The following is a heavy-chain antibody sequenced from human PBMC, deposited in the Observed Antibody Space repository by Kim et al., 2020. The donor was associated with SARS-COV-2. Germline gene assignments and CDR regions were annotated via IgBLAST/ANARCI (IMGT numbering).Heavy chain of an antibody. CDR2: INTNTGNP. Sequence: ASVNVSCKASGYTFTSYAMNWVRQAPGQWLEWMGWINTNTGNPTYAQGFTGRFVFSLDTSVSTAYLQVSSLKAEDTAVYYCARDGLVVPAAIFSRWFDPWGQGTLVTVSS. CDR3: ARDGLVVPAAIFSRWFDP. D-gene: IGHD2-2*01. CDR1: GYTFTSYA. J-gene: IGHJ5*02. V-gene: IGHV7-4-1*02.